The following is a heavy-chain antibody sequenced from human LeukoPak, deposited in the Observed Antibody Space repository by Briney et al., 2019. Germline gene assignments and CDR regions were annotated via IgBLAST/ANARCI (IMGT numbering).Heavy chain of an antibody. CDR3: ARDYRAVPIDY. CDR2: ISSSSSYI. J-gene: IGHJ4*02. Sequence: GGSLRLSCAASGFTFSSYSMNWVRQAPGKGLGWVSSISSSSSYIYYADSVKGRFTISRDNAKNSLYLQMNSLRAEDTAVYYCARDYRAVPIDYWGQGTLVTVSS. V-gene: IGHV3-21*01. D-gene: IGHD6-19*01. CDR1: GFTFSSYS.